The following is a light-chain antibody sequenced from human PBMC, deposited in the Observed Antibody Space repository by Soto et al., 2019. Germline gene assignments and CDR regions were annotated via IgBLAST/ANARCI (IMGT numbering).Light chain of an antibody. CDR1: QSISSW. J-gene: IGKJ2*01. CDR2: DAS. CDR3: QQYNSYSRVYT. Sequence: DIQMTQSPSTLSASVGDRVTITCRASQSISSWLAWYQQKPGKAPKLLIYDASSLESGVPSRFSGSGSGTEFTLTISSLQPDDFATYYGQQYNSYSRVYTFGKGTKLEIK. V-gene: IGKV1-5*01.